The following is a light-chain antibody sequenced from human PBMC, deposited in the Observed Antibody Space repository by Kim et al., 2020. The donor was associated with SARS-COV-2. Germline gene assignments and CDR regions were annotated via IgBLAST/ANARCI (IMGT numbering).Light chain of an antibody. V-gene: IGKV2-30*02. CDR3: MQGTHWPWT. CDR2: KVS. CDR1: QSLVHSDGNIY. J-gene: IGKJ1*01. Sequence: DVVMTQSPLSLPVTLGQPASISCRSGQSLVHSDGNIYLNWFQQRPGQSPRRLIYKVSNRDSGVPDRFSGSGSGTDFTLKISRVEAEDVGIYYCMQGTHWPWTFGQGTKVDIK.